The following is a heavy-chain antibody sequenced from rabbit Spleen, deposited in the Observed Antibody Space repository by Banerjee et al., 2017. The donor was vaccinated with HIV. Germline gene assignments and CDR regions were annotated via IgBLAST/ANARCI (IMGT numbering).Heavy chain of an antibody. CDR1: GFTLSSYY. CDR2: IDPVFGIT. J-gene: IGHJ3*01. V-gene: IGHV1S7*01. CDR3: ARDGTGGSYFAL. D-gene: IGHD8-1*01. Sequence: QLVESGGGLVQPGESLKLSCKASGFTLSSYYMNWVRQAPGKGLEWIGYIDPVFGITYYANWVNGRFSISRENAQNTVFLQMTSLTAADTATYFCARDGTGGSYFALWGQGTLVTVS.